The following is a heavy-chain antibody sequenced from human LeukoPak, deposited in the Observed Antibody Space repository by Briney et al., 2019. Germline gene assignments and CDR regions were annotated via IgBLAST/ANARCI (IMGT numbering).Heavy chain of an antibody. J-gene: IGHJ6*02. Sequence: ASVKVSCKASGGTFSSYAISWVRQAPGQGLEWMGGIIPIFGTANYAQKFQGRVTITADESTSTAYMELSSLRSEDTAVYYCARDLGKTYYDILTGYYHNDYYYYGMDVWGQGTTVTVSS. CDR3: ARDLGKTYYDILTGYYHNDYYYYGMDV. CDR2: IIPIFGTA. V-gene: IGHV1-69*13. D-gene: IGHD3-9*01. CDR1: GGTFSSYA.